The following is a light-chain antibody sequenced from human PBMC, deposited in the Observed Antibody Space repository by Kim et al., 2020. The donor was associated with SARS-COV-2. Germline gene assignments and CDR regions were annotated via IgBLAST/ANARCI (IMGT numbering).Light chain of an antibody. CDR2: LEGSGSY. J-gene: IGLJ3*02. V-gene: IGLV4-60*03. CDR3: ETWGSNTWV. CDR1: SGHSSYS. Sequence: QPVLTPSSSASASLGSSVKLTCTLSSGHSSYSIAWHQQQPGKAPRYLMKLEGSGSYNKGSGVPDRFSGSSSGADRYLTISNLQSEDEADYYCETWGSNTWVFGGGTQLTVL.